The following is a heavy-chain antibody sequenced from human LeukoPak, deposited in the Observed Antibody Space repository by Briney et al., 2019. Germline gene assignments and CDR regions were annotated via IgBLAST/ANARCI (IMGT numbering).Heavy chain of an antibody. CDR3: VKEGRTDGDFDY. CDR1: GFTFSSYA. CDR2: ISSNGGST. V-gene: IGHV3-64D*06. D-gene: IGHD3/OR15-3a*01. Sequence: GGSLRLSCSASGFTFSSYAMHRVRQAPGKGLEYVSAISSNGGSTYYADPVKGRFTISRDNSKNTLYLQMSSLRAEDTAVYYCVKEGRTDGDFDYWGQGTLVTVSS. J-gene: IGHJ4*02.